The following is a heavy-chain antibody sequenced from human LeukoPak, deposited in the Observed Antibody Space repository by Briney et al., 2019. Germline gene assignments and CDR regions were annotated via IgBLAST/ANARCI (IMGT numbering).Heavy chain of an antibody. CDR3: ARDKSYGDSEDY. J-gene: IGHJ4*02. CDR1: GFTFSNYW. V-gene: IGHV3-7*05. CDR2: IKQDGSEK. Sequence: PGGSLRLSRAASGFTFSNYWMSWVRQAPGKGLEWVANIKQDGSEKYFVDSVKGRFTISRDNAKNSLFLQMNSLRVEDTAVYYCARDKSYGDSEDYWGQGTLVTVSS. D-gene: IGHD4-17*01.